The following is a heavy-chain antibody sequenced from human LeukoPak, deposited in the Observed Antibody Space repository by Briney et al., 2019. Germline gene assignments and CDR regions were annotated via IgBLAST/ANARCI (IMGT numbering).Heavy chain of an antibody. CDR1: GFTFDDYA. CDR3: AKAGGSVTTRSHSDY. Sequence: RTGGSLRLSCAASGFTFDDYAMHWVRQAPGKGLEWVSGISWNSGSIGYEDSVKGRFTISRDNAKNSLYLQMNSLRAEDTALYYCAKAGGSVTTRSHSDYWGQGTLVTVSS. CDR2: ISWNSGSI. J-gene: IGHJ4*02. D-gene: IGHD4-17*01. V-gene: IGHV3-9*01.